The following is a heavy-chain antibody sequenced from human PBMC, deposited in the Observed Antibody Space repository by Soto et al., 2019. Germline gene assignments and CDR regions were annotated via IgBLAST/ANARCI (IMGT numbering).Heavy chain of an antibody. Sequence: NPSETLSLTCTVSGGSISSGGYYWSWIRQHPGKGLEWIGYIYYSGSTYYNPSLNSRVTISVEKSKNQFSLKLSSVTAADTAVYYCASLSAGYYYDSSGYYFDYWGQGTLVTVSS. CDR2: IYYSGST. V-gene: IGHV4-31*03. D-gene: IGHD3-22*01. CDR3: ASLSAGYYYDSSGYYFDY. J-gene: IGHJ4*02. CDR1: GGSISSGGYY.